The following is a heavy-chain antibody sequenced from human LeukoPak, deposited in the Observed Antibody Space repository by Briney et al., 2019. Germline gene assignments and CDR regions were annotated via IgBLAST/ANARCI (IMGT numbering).Heavy chain of an antibody. Sequence: GGSLRLSCAASGFTFSGAWMSWVRQAPGKGLEWVGRIKSKTNGETVDYGAPVKGRFNISRDDPKNTVFLQMNSLKTEDTAVYYCSTAYGGSGSAWGQGTLVTVSS. J-gene: IGHJ5*02. D-gene: IGHD3-10*01. V-gene: IGHV3-15*01. CDR1: GFTFSGAW. CDR2: IKSKTNGETV. CDR3: STAYGGSGSA.